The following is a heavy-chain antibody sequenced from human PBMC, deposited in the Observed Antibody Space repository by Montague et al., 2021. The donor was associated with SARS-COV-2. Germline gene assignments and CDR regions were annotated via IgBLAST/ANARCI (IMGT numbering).Heavy chain of an antibody. V-gene: IGHV4-39*01. J-gene: IGHJ4*02. CDR1: GDSISSTDHY. Sequence: SETLSLTRTVSGDSISSTDHYWAWMRQPPGKGLEWIASIFYSGSTYYNPSLKSRVTISVDTSKNLFSLQLNSVTPADTSVYYCARHLRVGNRWNGLEADYWGQGALVSVSS. D-gene: IGHD1-1*01. CDR3: ARHLRVGNRWNGLEADY. CDR2: IFYSGST.